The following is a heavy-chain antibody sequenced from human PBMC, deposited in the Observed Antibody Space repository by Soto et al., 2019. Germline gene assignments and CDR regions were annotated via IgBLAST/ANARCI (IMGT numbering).Heavy chain of an antibody. D-gene: IGHD6-6*01. CDR1: GGSVSTSSYY. Sequence: KTSETLSLTCTVSGGSVSTSSYYWSWIRQPPGKGLEWIGYIYYSGSTNYNPSLKSRVTISIDTSKNQFSLKLSSVTAADTAVYYCVRGGYSSSPFDYWGQGTLVTVSS. V-gene: IGHV4-61*01. CDR2: IYYSGST. J-gene: IGHJ4*02. CDR3: VRGGYSSSPFDY.